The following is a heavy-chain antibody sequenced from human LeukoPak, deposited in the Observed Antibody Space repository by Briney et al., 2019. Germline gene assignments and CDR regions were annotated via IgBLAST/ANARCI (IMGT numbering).Heavy chain of an antibody. V-gene: IGHV1-69*04. CDR2: IIPILGIA. CDR3: ASMVVAATSYAAHYYYYYGMDV. D-gene: IGHD2-15*01. Sequence: EASVKVSCKASGGTFSSYAISWVRQAPGQGLEWMGRIIPILGIAKYAQKFQGRVTITADKSTSTAYMELSSLRSEDTAVYYCASMVVAATSYAAHYYYYYGMDVWGQGTTVTVSS. CDR1: GGTFSSYA. J-gene: IGHJ6*02.